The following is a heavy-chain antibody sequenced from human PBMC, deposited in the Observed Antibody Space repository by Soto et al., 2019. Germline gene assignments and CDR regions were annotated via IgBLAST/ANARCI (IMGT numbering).Heavy chain of an antibody. D-gene: IGHD3-10*01. CDR1: GDSISSSNSISNSNW. Sequence: SETLSLTCAISGDSISSSNSISNSNWWSWVRQPPGKGLEWIGEIYHSGSTNYNPSLKSRVTISVDKSKNQFSLKLNSVTVADTAVYYCARHSAYSGSESYFPDWGQGTLVTVSS. CDR3: ARHSAYSGSESYFPD. V-gene: IGHV4-4*02. J-gene: IGHJ4*02. CDR2: IYHSGST.